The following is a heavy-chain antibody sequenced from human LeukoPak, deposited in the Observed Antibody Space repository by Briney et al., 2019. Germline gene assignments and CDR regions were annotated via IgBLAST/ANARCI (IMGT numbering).Heavy chain of an antibody. CDR1: GGSISSSSYY. Sequence: PSETLSLTCAVSGGSISSSSYYWGWIRQPPGKGLEWIGSIYYSGSTYYNPSLKSRVTISVDTSKNQFSLKLSSVTAADTAVYYCARIGAFSSGWFSGAYGMDVWGQGTTVTVSS. J-gene: IGHJ6*02. D-gene: IGHD6-19*01. CDR2: IYYSGST. V-gene: IGHV4-39*07. CDR3: ARIGAFSSGWFSGAYGMDV.